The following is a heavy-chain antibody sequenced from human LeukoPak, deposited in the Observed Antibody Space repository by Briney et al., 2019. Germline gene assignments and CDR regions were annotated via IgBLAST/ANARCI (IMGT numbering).Heavy chain of an antibody. CDR2: ISSSRSYM. CDR1: GFTFSSYD. CDR3: ARGAKLATLDY. D-gene: IGHD5-12*01. Sequence: PGGSLRLSCAASGFTFSSYDMNWVRQAPGKGLERVSSISSSRSYMYYADSVKGRFTISRDNAKKSMYMQMNSLRAEDTAIYYCARGAKLATLDYWGQGALVTVSS. V-gene: IGHV3-21*01. J-gene: IGHJ4*02.